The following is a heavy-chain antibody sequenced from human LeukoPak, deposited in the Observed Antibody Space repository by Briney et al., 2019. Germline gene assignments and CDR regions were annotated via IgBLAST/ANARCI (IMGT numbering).Heavy chain of an antibody. V-gene: IGHV4-34*01. Sequence: SETLSLTCTVSGGSISSYYWSWIRQPPGKGLEWIGEINHSGSTNYNPSLKSRVTISVDTSKNQFSLKLSSVTAADTAVYYCARGVGATLGYFDYWGQGTLVTVSS. D-gene: IGHD1-26*01. J-gene: IGHJ4*02. CDR2: INHSGST. CDR1: GGSISSYY. CDR3: ARGVGATLGYFDY.